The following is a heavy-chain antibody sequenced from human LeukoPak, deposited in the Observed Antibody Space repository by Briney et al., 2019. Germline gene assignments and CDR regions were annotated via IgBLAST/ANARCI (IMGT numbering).Heavy chain of an antibody. CDR2: ISGDGGST. V-gene: IGHV3-43*02. CDR1: GFTLDDYA. Sequence: PGGSLRLSCAASGFTLDDYAMHWVRQAPGKGLEWVSLISGDGGSTYYADSVRGRFTISRDNSKNSLYLQMNSLRTEDTALYYCATTIGSPWGQGTMVTVSS. CDR3: ATTIGSP. D-gene: IGHD2-2*01. J-gene: IGHJ3*01.